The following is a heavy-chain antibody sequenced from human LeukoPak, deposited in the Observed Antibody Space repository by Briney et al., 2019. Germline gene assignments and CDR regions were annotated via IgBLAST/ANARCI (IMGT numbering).Heavy chain of an antibody. CDR3: VKSIDNWFVLDY. CDR1: GFTFSSYA. D-gene: IGHD3-10*01. Sequence: PGGSLRLSCAASGFTFSSYAMSWVRQAPGKGLEWVSAISGSGGSTYYADSVKGRFTISRDNSKNTLYLQMNSLTAEDTAVYYCVKSIDNWFVLDYWGQGTLVTVSS. V-gene: IGHV3-23*01. J-gene: IGHJ4*02. CDR2: ISGSGGST.